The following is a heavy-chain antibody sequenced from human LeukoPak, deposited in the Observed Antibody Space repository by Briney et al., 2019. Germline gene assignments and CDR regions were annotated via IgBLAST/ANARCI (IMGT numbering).Heavy chain of an antibody. CDR3: ARYTDMVAFHAHGFDI. CDR2: IYYSGST. CDR1: GGSISSSTYY. J-gene: IGHJ3*02. V-gene: IGHV4-61*05. D-gene: IGHD5-18*01. Sequence: SETLSLTCTVSGGSISSSTYYWGWIRQPPGKGLEWIGYIYYSGSTNYNPSLKSRVTMSVDTSKNQFSLKLRSVTTADTAVYYCARYTDMVAFHAHGFDIWGQGTMVTVSS.